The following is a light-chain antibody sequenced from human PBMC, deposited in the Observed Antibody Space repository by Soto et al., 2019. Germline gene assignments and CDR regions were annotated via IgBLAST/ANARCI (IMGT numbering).Light chain of an antibody. CDR3: QQYNKWPIT. CDR1: QSVDSL. V-gene: IGKV3-15*01. CDR2: RAS. Sequence: DIVLTQSPATLSVSPLEGATRSCMADQSVDSLLAWYQQRPGQAPRLLIYRASTRAAGIPDRFSGSGSGTEFTLTISSLQSEDFAAYYCQQYNKWPITFGQGTRLEIK. J-gene: IGKJ5*01.